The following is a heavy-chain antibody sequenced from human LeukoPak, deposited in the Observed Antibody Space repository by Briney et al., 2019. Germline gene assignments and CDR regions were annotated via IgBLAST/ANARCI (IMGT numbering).Heavy chain of an antibody. D-gene: IGHD5-12*01. J-gene: IGHJ4*02. CDR3: ARDPWTNSDYDGFDY. CDR2: ISSSSSYI. Sequence: PGGSLRLSCAASGFTFSSYRMNWVRQAPGRGLEWVSSISSSSSYIYYVDSVKGRFTISRGNAKNSQYLQMNSLRAEDTAVYYCARDPWTNSDYDGFDYWGQGTLVTVSS. CDR1: GFTFSSYR. V-gene: IGHV3-21*01.